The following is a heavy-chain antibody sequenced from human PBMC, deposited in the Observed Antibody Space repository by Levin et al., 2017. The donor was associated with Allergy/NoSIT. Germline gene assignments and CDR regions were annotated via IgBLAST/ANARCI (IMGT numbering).Heavy chain of an antibody. V-gene: IGHV3-21*01. J-gene: IGHJ4*02. CDR1: GFTFNIYT. CDR3: ARGPEV. CDR2: ISTNSAYI. Sequence: GESLKISCSASGFTFNIYTMNWVRQAPGKGLEWISFISTNSAYIFYADSVRGRFTISRDNAKGSLYLQMNSLRANDTAIYYCARGPEVWGQGTPVTVSS.